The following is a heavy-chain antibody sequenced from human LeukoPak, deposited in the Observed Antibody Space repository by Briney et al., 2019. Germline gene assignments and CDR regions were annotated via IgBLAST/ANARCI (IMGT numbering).Heavy chain of an antibody. Sequence: SETLSLTCTVSGGSISSSNYYWGWIRQPPGKGLEWIGSIYYSGSTYYNPSLKRRVTISVDTSKNQFSLKLSSVTAADTAVFYCASGTWGFYDTTVGVYWGQGTLVTVSS. CDR1: GGSISSSNYY. V-gene: IGHV4-39*07. CDR3: ASGTWGFYDTTVGVY. D-gene: IGHD3-22*01. J-gene: IGHJ4*02. CDR2: IYYSGST.